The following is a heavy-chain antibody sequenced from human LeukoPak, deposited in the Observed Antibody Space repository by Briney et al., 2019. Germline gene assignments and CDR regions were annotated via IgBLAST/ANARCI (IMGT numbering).Heavy chain of an antibody. CDR2: IYYSGST. CDR3: ARDRRDYYDSSGLFDY. V-gene: IGHV4-59*01. Sequence: SETLSLTCTVSGGSISSYYWSWIRQPPGKGLEWIGYIYYSGSTNYNPSLKSRVTISVDTSKNQFSLKLSSVTAADTAVYYCARDRRDYYDSSGLFDYWGQRTLVTVSS. J-gene: IGHJ4*02. CDR1: GGSISSYY. D-gene: IGHD3-22*01.